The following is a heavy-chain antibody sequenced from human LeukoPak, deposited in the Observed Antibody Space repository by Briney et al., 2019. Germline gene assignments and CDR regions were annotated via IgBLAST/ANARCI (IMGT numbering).Heavy chain of an antibody. J-gene: IGHJ6*03. V-gene: IGHV1-69*13. CDR3: ARGRGYQLLTYYYMDV. CDR2: IIPIFGTA. Sequence: ASVKVSCKASGGTFSSYAISWVRQAPGQGLEWMGGIIPIFGTANYAQKFQGRVTITADESTSTAYMELSSLRSEDTAVYYCARGRGYQLLTYYYMDVWGKGTTVTVSS. D-gene: IGHD2-2*01. CDR1: GGTFSSYA.